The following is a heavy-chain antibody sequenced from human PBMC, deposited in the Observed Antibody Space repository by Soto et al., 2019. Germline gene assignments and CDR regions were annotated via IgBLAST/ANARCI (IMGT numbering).Heavy chain of an antibody. V-gene: IGHV3-21*01. Sequence: GGSLRLSCAASGFTFSSYAMSWVRQAPGKGLEWVSSISSSSSYIYYADSVKGRFTISRDNAKNSLYLQMNSLRAEDTAVYYCARGPGKYQLLFWFDPWGQGTLVTVSS. D-gene: IGHD2-2*01. CDR3: ARGPGKYQLLFWFDP. CDR2: ISSSSSYI. CDR1: GFTFSSYA. J-gene: IGHJ5*02.